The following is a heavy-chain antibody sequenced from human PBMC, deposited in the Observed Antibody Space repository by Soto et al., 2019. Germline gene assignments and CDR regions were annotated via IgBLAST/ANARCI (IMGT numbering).Heavy chain of an antibody. D-gene: IGHD6-19*01. J-gene: IGHJ4*02. CDR3: MNYKSGWEY. CDR2: ISYSGST. V-gene: IGHV4-39*01. Sequence: QLQLQESGPGLVQPSETLSLTCTVSGVSISSSDYYWGWIRQPPGKGLEWIGMISYSGSTYYSPSLKSRVTISADTSNNQLSLRLSSVTAADTAVFHCMNYKSGWEYWGQGTVVTVSS. CDR1: GVSISSSDYY.